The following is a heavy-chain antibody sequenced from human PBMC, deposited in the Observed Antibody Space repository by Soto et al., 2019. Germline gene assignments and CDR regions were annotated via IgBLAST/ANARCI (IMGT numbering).Heavy chain of an antibody. J-gene: IGHJ6*03. CDR2: IKSKTDGGTT. Sequence: GGSLRLSCAASGFTFSNAWMSWVRQAPGKGLEWVGRIKSKTDGGTTDYAAPVKGRFTISRDDSKNTLYLQMNSLKTEDTAVYYCTTGATTVSPRDYYYYMDVWGKGTTVTVSS. D-gene: IGHD4-17*01. V-gene: IGHV3-15*01. CDR3: TTGATTVSPRDYYYYMDV. CDR1: GFTFSNAW.